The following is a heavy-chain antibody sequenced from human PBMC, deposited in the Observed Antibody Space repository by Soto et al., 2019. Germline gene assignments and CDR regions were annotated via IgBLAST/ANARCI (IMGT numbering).Heavy chain of an antibody. CDR1: GFTFSTYT. CDR3: AKEYCGGDCYAGAAEYYFDY. CDR2: ISGSGDIT. Sequence: EVQLLESGGGLVQPGGSLRLSCAASGFTFSTYTMSWVRQAPGKGLEWASGISGSGDITYYADSVKGRFTISRDNSKNTLYLQMNSLRAEDTAVYYCAKEYCGGDCYAGAAEYYFDYWGQGTLVTVSS. J-gene: IGHJ4*02. V-gene: IGHV3-23*01. D-gene: IGHD2-21*02.